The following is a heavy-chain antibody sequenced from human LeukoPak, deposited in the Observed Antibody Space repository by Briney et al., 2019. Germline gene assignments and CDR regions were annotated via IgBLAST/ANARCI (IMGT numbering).Heavy chain of an antibody. V-gene: IGHV4-39*01. Sequence: SETLSLTCTVSGGSISSSSYYWGWIRQPPGKGLEWIGSIYYSGSTYYNPSLTSRVTLSLDTSKNQFSLKLSSVTAADTAVYYCARQVATKGEWAFDIWGQGTMVTAYS. J-gene: IGHJ3*02. CDR3: ARQVATKGEWAFDI. CDR2: IYYSGST. CDR1: GGSISSSSYY. D-gene: IGHD5-12*01.